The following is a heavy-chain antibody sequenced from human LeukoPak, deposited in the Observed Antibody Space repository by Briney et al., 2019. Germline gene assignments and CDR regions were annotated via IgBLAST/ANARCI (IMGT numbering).Heavy chain of an antibody. CDR2: IIPFFGTA. J-gene: IGHJ5*02. CDR1: GGTFSNYA. D-gene: IGHD6-19*01. CDR3: ARDPRRLAGPPATYWFDP. Sequence: GASVKVSCKASGGTFSNYAISWVRQAPGQGPEWMGGIIPFFGTADYAQKFQGRVTITADESTSTAYMEMSSLRSEDTAVYYCARDPRRLAGPPATYWFDPWGQGTLVTVSS. V-gene: IGHV1-69*13.